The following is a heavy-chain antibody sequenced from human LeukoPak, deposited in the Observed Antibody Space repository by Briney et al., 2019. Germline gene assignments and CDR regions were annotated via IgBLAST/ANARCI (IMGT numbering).Heavy chain of an antibody. V-gene: IGHV1-8*01. CDR2: MNPNSGNT. CDR1: GYTFTSYY. CDR3: ARAANWHDDDWFDP. D-gene: IGHD1-1*01. Sequence: ASVKVSCKASGYTFTSYYTNWVRQATGQGPEWRGWMNPNSGNTDYAQRFQGRVTMTRNTSISTAYMELSSLRSEDTAVYYCARAANWHDDDWFDPWGQGTLVTVSS. J-gene: IGHJ5*02.